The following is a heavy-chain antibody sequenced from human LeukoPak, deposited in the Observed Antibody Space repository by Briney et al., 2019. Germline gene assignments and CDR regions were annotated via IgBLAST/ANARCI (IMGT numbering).Heavy chain of an antibody. CDR1: DNNFSNYG. Sequence: ASVKVSCKSSDNNFSNYGINWVRQAPGQGLEWMGLIDTDEGDTKYAQRFQGRVTMTTDTSTSTAYMELRSLRYDDTAVYYCARDALVMGGRPSPPDYWGQGTLVTVSS. CDR2: IDTDEGDT. J-gene: IGHJ4*02. D-gene: IGHD3-16*01. CDR3: ARDALVMGGRPSPPDY. V-gene: IGHV1-18*01.